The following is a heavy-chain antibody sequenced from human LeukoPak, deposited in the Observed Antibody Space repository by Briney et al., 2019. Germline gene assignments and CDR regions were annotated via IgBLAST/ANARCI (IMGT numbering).Heavy chain of an antibody. CDR1: KFPFSSYW. J-gene: IGHJ4*02. Sequence: GRSLRLSCAPAKFPFSSYWMNWVRQAPGEWLEWVANIKQDGSEKNYVDSVKGRFTIYRDNTKNSLYLQKNSLRDEDTAVYYYARSRNYYDSSGYLPSDYWGQGSLVTVSS. CDR2: IKQDGSEK. V-gene: IGHV3-7*01. D-gene: IGHD3-22*01. CDR3: ARSRNYYDSSGYLPSDY.